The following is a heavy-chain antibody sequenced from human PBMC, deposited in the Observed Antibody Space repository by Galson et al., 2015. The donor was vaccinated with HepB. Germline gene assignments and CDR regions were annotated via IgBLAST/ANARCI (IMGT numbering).Heavy chain of an antibody. CDR3: ARDKLVAAAPLDY. V-gene: IGHV3-21*01. Sequence: SLRLSCAASGFTFSSYTLNWVRQAPGKGLEWVSSIDSYSNYIYYADSVKGRFTVSRDNNKNTLYLQMDSLRGEDTAVYYCARDKLVAAAPLDYWGQGTLVTVSS. D-gene: IGHD6-13*01. J-gene: IGHJ4*02. CDR2: IDSYSNYI. CDR1: GFTFSSYT.